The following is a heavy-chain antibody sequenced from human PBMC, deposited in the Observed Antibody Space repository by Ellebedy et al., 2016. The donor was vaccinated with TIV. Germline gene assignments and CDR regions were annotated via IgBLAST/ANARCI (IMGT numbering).Heavy chain of an antibody. J-gene: IGHJ4*03. CDR3: ARVRFGDTAVDY. CDR2: IGTAGDT. Sequence: GESLKISCAASGFTFSSYDMHWVRQGTGKGLEWVSAIGTAGDTYYPGSVKGRFTISRENAKNSLYLQLTSLSAEDTAVYYFARVRFGDTAVDYWGQGTLVTVSS. CDR1: GFTFSSYD. D-gene: IGHD2-21*01. V-gene: IGHV3-13*01.